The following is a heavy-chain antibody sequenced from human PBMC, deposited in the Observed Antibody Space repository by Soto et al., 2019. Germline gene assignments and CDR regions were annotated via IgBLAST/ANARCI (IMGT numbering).Heavy chain of an antibody. CDR2: ISGSGGST. CDR1: GFTFSSYA. V-gene: IGHV3-23*01. J-gene: IGHJ3*02. D-gene: IGHD5-18*01. Sequence: QSGGSLRLSCAASGFTFSSYAMSWVRQAPGKGLEWVSAISGSGGSTYYADSVKGRFTISRDNSKNTLYLQMNSLRAEDTAVYYCAKGGYSYGYAFDIWGQGTMVTVSS. CDR3: AKGGYSYGYAFDI.